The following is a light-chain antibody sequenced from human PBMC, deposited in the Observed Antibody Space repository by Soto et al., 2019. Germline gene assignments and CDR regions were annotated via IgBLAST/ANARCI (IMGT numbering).Light chain of an antibody. CDR3: QQYYAWPPIT. CDR2: GAS. J-gene: IGKJ5*01. V-gene: IGKV3-15*01. Sequence: DIVMTQSPATLSLSPGDRATLSCRASQSVNSDLAWYQQKPGQAPRLLIFGASTRATGIAARFSGSGSGTEFTLTISSLQSEDFAVYYCQQYYAWPPITFGQGTRLRLN. CDR1: QSVNSD.